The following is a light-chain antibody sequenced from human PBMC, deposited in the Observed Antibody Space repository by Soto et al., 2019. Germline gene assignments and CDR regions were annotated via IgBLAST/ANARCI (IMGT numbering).Light chain of an antibody. J-gene: IGKJ1*01. CDR1: QTISSW. CDR2: KAS. Sequence: DIQMTQSPSTLSGSVGDRVTITCRASQTISSWLAWYQQKPGKAPKLLIYKASTLKSGVPSRFSGSGSGTEFTLTISSLQSEDFATYYCQHYNSYSEAFGQGTKGDIK. CDR3: QHYNSYSEA. V-gene: IGKV1-5*03.